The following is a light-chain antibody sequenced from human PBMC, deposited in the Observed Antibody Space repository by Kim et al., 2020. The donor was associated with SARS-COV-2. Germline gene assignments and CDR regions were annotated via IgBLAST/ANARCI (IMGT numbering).Light chain of an antibody. CDR1: RSNIGNNY. CDR2: RNN. Sequence: QSVLTQPPSASGTPGQRVTISCSGSRSNIGNNYVYWYQQFPGTAPKLLIYRNNQRPSGVPDRFSGSKSGTSASLAISGLRSEDEADYYCAAWDDSLSGPWVFGGGTQLTVL. J-gene: IGLJ3*02. V-gene: IGLV1-47*01. CDR3: AAWDDSLSGPWV.